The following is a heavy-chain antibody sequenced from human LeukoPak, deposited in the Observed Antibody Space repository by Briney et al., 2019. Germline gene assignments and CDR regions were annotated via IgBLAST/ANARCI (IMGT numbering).Heavy chain of an antibody. J-gene: IGHJ4*02. CDR3: ARINSGWYFDY. D-gene: IGHD6-19*01. CDR1: GGSISSHY. V-gene: IGHV4-59*11. CDR2: IYYSGNT. Sequence: SETLSLTCIVSGGSISSHYWTWIRQPPGKGPEYIDYIYYSGNTNYNPSLKSRVTISVDRSKNQFSLKLTSVTAEDTAVYYCARINSGWYFDYWGQGTLVTVSS.